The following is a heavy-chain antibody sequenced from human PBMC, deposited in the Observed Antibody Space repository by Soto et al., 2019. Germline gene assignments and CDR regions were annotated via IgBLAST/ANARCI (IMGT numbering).Heavy chain of an antibody. CDR3: ARGIYGDYD. V-gene: IGHV4-34*01. D-gene: IGHD4-17*01. Sequence: PSETLSLTCAVYGGSFSGYYWSWIRQPPGKGLEWIGEINHSGSTNYNPSLKSRVTISVDTSKNQFSLKLSSVTAADTAVYYCARGIYGDYDWGQGTLVTVSS. CDR1: GGSFSGYY. J-gene: IGHJ4*02. CDR2: INHSGST.